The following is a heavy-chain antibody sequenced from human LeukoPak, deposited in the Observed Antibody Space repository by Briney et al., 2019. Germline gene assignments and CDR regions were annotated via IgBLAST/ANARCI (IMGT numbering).Heavy chain of an antibody. V-gene: IGHV1-69*04. J-gene: IGHJ4*02. D-gene: IGHD3-22*01. Sequence: GASVKVSCKASGGTFSSYAISWVRQAPGQGLEWMGRIIPILGIANYAQKFQGRVTITADKSTSTAYMELSSLRSEDTAVYYCASSSFTYFYDSSGYSRLFDYWGQGTLVTVSS. CDR2: IIPILGIA. CDR1: GGTFSSYA. CDR3: ASSSFTYFYDSSGYSRLFDY.